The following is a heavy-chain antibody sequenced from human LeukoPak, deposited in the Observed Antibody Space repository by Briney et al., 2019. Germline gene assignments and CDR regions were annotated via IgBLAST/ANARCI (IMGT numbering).Heavy chain of an antibody. J-gene: IGHJ4*02. CDR2: INHSGST. V-gene: IGHV4-34*01. CDR1: GGSFSGYY. CDR3: ARSHCSSTSCYTGGSDY. Sequence: SETLSLTCAVYGGSFSGYYWSWIRQPPGKGLEWIGEINHSGSTNYNPSLKSRVTISVDTSKNQFSLKLSSVTAADTAVYYCARSHCSSTSCYTGGSDYWGQGTLVTVSS. D-gene: IGHD2-2*02.